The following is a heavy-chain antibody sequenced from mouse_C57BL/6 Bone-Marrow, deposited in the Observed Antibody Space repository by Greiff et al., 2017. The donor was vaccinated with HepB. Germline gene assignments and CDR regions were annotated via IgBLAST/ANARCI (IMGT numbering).Heavy chain of an antibody. CDR1: GYTFTSYW. Sequence: VQLQQPGAELVKPGASVKMSCKASGYTFTSYWITWVKQRPGQGLEWIGDIYPGSGSTNYNEKFKSKATLTVDTSSSTAYMQLSSLTSEDSAVYYCARRVSFYWYFDVWGTGTTVTVSS. J-gene: IGHJ1*03. CDR3: ARRVSFYWYFDV. CDR2: IYPGSGST. D-gene: IGHD2-1*01. V-gene: IGHV1-55*01.